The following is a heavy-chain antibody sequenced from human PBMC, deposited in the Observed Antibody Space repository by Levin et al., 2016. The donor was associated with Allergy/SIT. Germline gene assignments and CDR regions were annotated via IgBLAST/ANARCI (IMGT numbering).Heavy chain of an antibody. CDR3: AKSGYYDILTGYYY. V-gene: IGHV3-23*01. D-gene: IGHD3-9*01. CDR2: ISGSGGST. Sequence: VRQAPGKGLEWVSAISGSGGSTYYADSVKGRFTISRDNSKNTLYLQMNSLRAEDTAVYYCAKSGYYDILTGYYYWGQGTLVTVSS. J-gene: IGHJ4*02.